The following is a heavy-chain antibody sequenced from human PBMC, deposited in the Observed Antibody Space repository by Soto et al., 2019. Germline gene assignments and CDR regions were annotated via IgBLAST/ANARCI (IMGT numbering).Heavy chain of an antibody. CDR3: ARVRGIAAAGTIWFDP. D-gene: IGHD6-13*01. CDR1: GFTFDDYG. V-gene: IGHV3-20*04. J-gene: IGHJ5*02. CDR2: INWNGGST. Sequence: GGSLRLSCAASGFTFDDYGMSWVRQAPGKGLEWVSGINWNGGSTGYADSVKGRFTISRDNAKNSLYLQMNSLRAEDTALYYCARVRGIAAAGTIWFDPWGQGTLVTVSS.